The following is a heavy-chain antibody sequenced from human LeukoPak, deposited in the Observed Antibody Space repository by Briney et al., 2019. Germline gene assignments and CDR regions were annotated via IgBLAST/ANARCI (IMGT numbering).Heavy chain of an antibody. J-gene: IGHJ4*02. D-gene: IGHD1-26*01. Sequence: GGSLRLSCAASGFTFSSYGMHWVRQAPGKGLEWVAFIRYDGSNKYYADSVKGRFTISRGNSKNALYLQMNSLRAEDTAVYYCAKDTIVGATELFDYWGQGTLVTVSS. CDR1: GFTFSSYG. CDR3: AKDTIVGATELFDY. V-gene: IGHV3-30*02. CDR2: IRYDGSNK.